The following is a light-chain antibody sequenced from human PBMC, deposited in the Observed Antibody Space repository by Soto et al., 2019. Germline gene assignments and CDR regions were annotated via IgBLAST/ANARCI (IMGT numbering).Light chain of an antibody. Sequence: QPVLTQSPSASASPGASVRLTCTLSSGHSSYAIAWHQQQPEKGPRYLMKLNSDGSHSKGDGIPDRFSGSSSGAERYLTISSLQSEDEADYYCQTGGTDVVFGGGTKLTVL. CDR1: SGHSSYA. CDR3: QTGGTDVV. J-gene: IGLJ2*01. V-gene: IGLV4-69*01. CDR2: LNSDGSH.